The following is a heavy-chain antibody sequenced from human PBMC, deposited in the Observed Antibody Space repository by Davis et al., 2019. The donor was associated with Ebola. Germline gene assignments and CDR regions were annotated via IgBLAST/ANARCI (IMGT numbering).Heavy chain of an antibody. Sequence: ASVKVSCKASGYTFKNYAMSWVRQAPGQGLEWMGWISAYNGNTNYAQILQGRVTMTTDTSTGTAYMELRSLRSDDTAVYFCARTSIVGTTTTASDIWGQGTNVTVSS. CDR2: ISAYNGNT. J-gene: IGHJ3*02. CDR3: ARTSIVGTTTTASDI. V-gene: IGHV1-18*01. D-gene: IGHD1-26*01. CDR1: GYTFKNYA.